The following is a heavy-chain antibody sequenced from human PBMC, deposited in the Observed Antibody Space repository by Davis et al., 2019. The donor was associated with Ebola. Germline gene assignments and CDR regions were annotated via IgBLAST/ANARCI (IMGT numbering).Heavy chain of an antibody. J-gene: IGHJ4*02. Sequence: ASVKVSCKASGYNFTSYGFSWVRQAPGQGLEWMGCISAYNGNTNYAQNLQGRGTMTTDTATTTVYMELRSLRSDDTAVYYCARPAGFQAFEYWGQGTLVTVSS. D-gene: IGHD6-19*01. CDR3: ARPAGFQAFEY. V-gene: IGHV1-18*04. CDR2: ISAYNGNT. CDR1: GYNFTSYG.